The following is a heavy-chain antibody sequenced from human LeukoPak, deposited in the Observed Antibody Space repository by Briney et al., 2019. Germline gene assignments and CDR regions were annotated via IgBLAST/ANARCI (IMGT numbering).Heavy chain of an antibody. D-gene: IGHD6-13*01. CDR3: ASGDPGYDLPYSSSFGY. CDR1: GYTLTELS. CDR2: ISAYNGNT. Sequence: ASVKVSCKVSGYTLTELSMHWVRQAPGQGLEWMGWISAYNGNTNYAQKLQGRVTMTTDTSTSTAYMELRSLRSDDTAVYYCASGDPGYDLPYSSSFGYWGQGTLVTVSS. V-gene: IGHV1-18*01. J-gene: IGHJ4*02.